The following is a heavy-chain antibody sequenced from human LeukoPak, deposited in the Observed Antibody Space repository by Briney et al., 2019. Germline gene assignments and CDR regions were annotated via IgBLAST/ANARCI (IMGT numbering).Heavy chain of an antibody. CDR1: GFTFSGSG. CDR2: IRYHGSDK. D-gene: IGHD2-2*01. V-gene: IGHV3-30*02. J-gene: IGHJ4*02. Sequence: GGSLRLSCAASGFTFSGSGMHWVRQAPGKGLEWVAFIRYHGSDKFYADSVKGRFTISRDNSKNTLYLQMNSLRPEDTSVYYXXRSPTSWYFDYWGQGTLVTVSS. CDR3: XRSPTSWYFDY.